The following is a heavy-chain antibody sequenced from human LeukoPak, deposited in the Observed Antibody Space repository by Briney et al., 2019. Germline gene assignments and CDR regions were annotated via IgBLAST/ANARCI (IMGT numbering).Heavy chain of an antibody. Sequence: KPGGSLRLSCAASGFTFSGYYMSWIRQAPGKGLEWVSYISSSGSTIYYADSVKGRFTISRDNAKNSLYLQMNSLRAEDTAVYYCARKPPGYYDILTGYYIPDAFDIWGQGTMVTVSS. D-gene: IGHD3-9*01. CDR3: ARKPPGYYDILTGYYIPDAFDI. CDR2: ISSSGSTI. V-gene: IGHV3-11*01. CDR1: GFTFSGYY. J-gene: IGHJ3*02.